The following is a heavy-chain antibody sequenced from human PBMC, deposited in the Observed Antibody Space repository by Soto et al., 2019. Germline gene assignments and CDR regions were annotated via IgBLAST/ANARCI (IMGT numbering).Heavy chain of an antibody. J-gene: IGHJ4*02. CDR1: GFSFSTYG. CDR3: VKGSEVARQELDY. V-gene: IGHV3-23*01. D-gene: IGHD2-15*01. CDR2: YGGSGGST. Sequence: DVQLLESGGGLAQRGGSLRLSCAASGFSFSTYGMTWVRQAPGKGLEWVSYGGSGGSTYYADSVKGRFTISRDNSKNTLYLQMNSLRAEDTAVYYCVKGSEVARQELDYWGQGTLVTVSS.